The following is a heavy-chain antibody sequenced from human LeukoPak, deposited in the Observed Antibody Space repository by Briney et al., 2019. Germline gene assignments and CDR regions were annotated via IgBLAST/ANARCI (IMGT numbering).Heavy chain of an antibody. CDR3: ARDTGYYDSSGYYY. CDR2: ISTYNGNT. CDR1: GYTFSSYG. J-gene: IGHJ4*02. D-gene: IGHD3-22*01. V-gene: IGHV1-18*01. Sequence: GASVKVSCKASGYTFSSYGISWVRQAPGQGLEWMGWISTYNGNTNYAQNLRGRVTMTTDTSTSTAYMELTSLRSDDTAVYYCARDTGYYDSSGYYYWGQGTLVTVSS.